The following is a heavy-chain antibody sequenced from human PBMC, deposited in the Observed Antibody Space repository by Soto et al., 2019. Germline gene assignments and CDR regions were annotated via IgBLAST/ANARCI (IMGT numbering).Heavy chain of an antibody. J-gene: IGHJ4*02. CDR2: ISAYNGHT. V-gene: IGHV1-18*01. Sequence: QVQLVQSGPEVKKPGASVKVSCKASGYTFTNYGFNWVRQAPGQGLEWMGWISAYNGHTKYSQIFQARVIMTTDTSTSTAYVELRSLTSDDTAVYSCPREGAGTNPPGYWGQGTLVTVSS. CDR3: PREGAGTNPPGY. D-gene: IGHD2-2*01. CDR1: GYTFTNYG.